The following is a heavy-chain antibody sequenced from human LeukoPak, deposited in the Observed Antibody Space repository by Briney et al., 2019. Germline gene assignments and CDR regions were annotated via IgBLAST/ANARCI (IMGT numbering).Heavy chain of an antibody. CDR3: ARDGYSYGFNWFDP. J-gene: IGHJ5*02. CDR2: INSDGSST. Sequence: GGSLRLSCAASGFIFSSYWMHWVLQAPGKGLVWVSRINSDGSSTSYADSVKGRFTISRDNAKNTLYLQMNSLRAEDTAVYYCARDGYSYGFNWFDPWGQGTLVTVSS. V-gene: IGHV3-74*01. CDR1: GFIFSSYW. D-gene: IGHD5-18*01.